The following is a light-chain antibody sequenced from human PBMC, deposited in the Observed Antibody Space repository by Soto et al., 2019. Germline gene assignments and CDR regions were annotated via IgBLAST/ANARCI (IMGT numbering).Light chain of an antibody. J-gene: IGKJ4*01. V-gene: IGKV3-15*01. CDR1: QSVSSN. Sequence: EIVRTQSPATLSVSPGERATLSCMASQSVSSNLAWYQQKPGQAPRLVIYGASTRATGIPARFSASGSGIEFTLTISSLQSEDFAVYYCQHYNKLPLTFGGGAKVEIK. CDR2: GAS. CDR3: QHYNKLPLT.